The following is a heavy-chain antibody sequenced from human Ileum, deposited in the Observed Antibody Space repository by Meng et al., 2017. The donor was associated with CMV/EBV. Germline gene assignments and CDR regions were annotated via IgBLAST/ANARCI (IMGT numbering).Heavy chain of an antibody. CDR1: GYTFNNYF. J-gene: IGHJ4*02. V-gene: IGHV1-46*02. D-gene: IGHD3-16*01. CDR2: INPSDATT. Sequence: QVPLVQSGAEVKKPGASVKVSCKTSGYTFNNYFMHWVRQAPGQGLEWVGIINPSDATTSYSQSFQGRVTVTRDTSTSTVYMELSNLGSEDTAVYYCARGGYDDDRVNPSVYWGQGTLVTVSS. CDR3: ARGGYDDDRVNPSVY.